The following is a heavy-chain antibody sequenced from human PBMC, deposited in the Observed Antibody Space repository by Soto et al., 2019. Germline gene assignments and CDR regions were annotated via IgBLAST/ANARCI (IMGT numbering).Heavy chain of an antibody. CDR3: ARSQGHSYGSHWGMDV. CDR1: GGSVSSGSYY. J-gene: IGHJ6*02. CDR2: IYYSGST. D-gene: IGHD5-18*01. Sequence: QVQLQESGPGLVKPSETLSLTCTVSGGSVSSGSYYWSWIRQPPGKGLEWIGYIYYSGSTKYNPSLKSRVTISVDTSKNQFSLKLSSVTAADTAVYYCARSQGHSYGSHWGMDVWGQGTTVTVSS. V-gene: IGHV4-61*01.